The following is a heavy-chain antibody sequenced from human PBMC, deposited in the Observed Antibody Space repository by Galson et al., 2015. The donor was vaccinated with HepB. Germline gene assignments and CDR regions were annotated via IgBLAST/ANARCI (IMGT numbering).Heavy chain of an antibody. D-gene: IGHD5-12*01. Sequence: SLRLSCAASGFTFSNAWMSWVRQAPGKGLEWVGRIKSKTDGGTTDYAAPVKGRFTISRDDSKNTLYLQMNSLKTEDTAVYYCTTEIVATTGGFDYWGQGTLVTVSS. CDR1: GFTFSNAW. V-gene: IGHV3-15*01. CDR2: IKSKTDGGTT. CDR3: TTEIVATTGGFDY. J-gene: IGHJ4*02.